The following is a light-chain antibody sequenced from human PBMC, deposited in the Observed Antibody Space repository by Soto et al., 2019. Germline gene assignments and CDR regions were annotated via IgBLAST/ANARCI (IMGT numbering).Light chain of an antibody. J-gene: IGLJ1*01. V-gene: IGLV1-44*01. CDR1: SSNIGGNT. Sequence: SVLPQPPSASGTPGQRVTISCSTSSSNIGGNTVNWYQQVPGTAPKLLIYSYDQRPSGVPDRFSGSKSGTSASLAVSGLQPEDEADYYCAAWDASLNGYVFGTGTKVTVL. CDR3: AAWDASLNGYV. CDR2: SYD.